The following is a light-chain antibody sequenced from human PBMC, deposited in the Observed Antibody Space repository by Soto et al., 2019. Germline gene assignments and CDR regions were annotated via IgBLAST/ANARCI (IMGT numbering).Light chain of an antibody. CDR2: AAS. CDR1: QAISNY. CDR3: QNYHGVPLT. V-gene: IGKV1-27*01. J-gene: IGKJ4*01. Sequence: DIQMTQSPSSLSASVGDRVTITCRASQAISNYLAWYQQKPGKVPKLLIYAASTLQSGVPSRFSGSGSGTDFTLTISSLQPEDVATYYCQNYHGVPLTFGGGTKVEIK.